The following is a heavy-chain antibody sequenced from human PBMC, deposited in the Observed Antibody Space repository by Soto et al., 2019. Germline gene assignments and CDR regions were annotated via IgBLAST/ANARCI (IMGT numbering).Heavy chain of an antibody. CDR3: ASETYYYGSGQTTPDY. CDR1: GGSISSSSYY. CDR2: IYYSGST. V-gene: IGHV4-39*01. J-gene: IGHJ4*02. Sequence: QLQLQESGPGLVKPSETLSLTCTVSGGSISSSSYYWGWIRQPPGKGLEWIGSIYYSGSTYYNPSLKSRVTISVDTSKNQFSLKLSSVTAADTAVYYCASETYYYGSGQTTPDYWGQGTLVTVSS. D-gene: IGHD3-10*01.